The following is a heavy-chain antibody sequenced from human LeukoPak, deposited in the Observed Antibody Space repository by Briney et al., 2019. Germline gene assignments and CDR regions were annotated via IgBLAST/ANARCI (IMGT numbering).Heavy chain of an antibody. CDR2: IKQDGSEK. J-gene: IGHJ4*02. Sequence: PGGSLRLSCAVSGFTFSSYWMSWVRQAPGKGLEWVANIKQDGSEKYYVDSVKGRFTISRDNAKNSLYLQMNSLRAEDTAVYYCSKEKSTVLTPGVDYWGQGTLVTVSS. V-gene: IGHV3-7*01. D-gene: IGHD4-23*01. CDR3: SKEKSTVLTPGVDY. CDR1: GFTFSSYW.